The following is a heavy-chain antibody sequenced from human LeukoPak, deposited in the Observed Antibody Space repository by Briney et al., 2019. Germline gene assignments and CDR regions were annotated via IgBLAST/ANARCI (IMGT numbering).Heavy chain of an antibody. CDR1: GFTFSSYA. J-gene: IGHJ4*02. D-gene: IGHD3-9*01. Sequence: GGSLRLSCAASGFTFSSYAMHWVRQAPGKGLEWVAVISYDGSNKYYADSVKGRFTIPRDNSKNTLYLQMNSLRAEDTAVYYCARSPIYDILTLDYWGQGTLVTVSS. CDR2: ISYDGSNK. CDR3: ARSPIYDILTLDY. V-gene: IGHV3-30*04.